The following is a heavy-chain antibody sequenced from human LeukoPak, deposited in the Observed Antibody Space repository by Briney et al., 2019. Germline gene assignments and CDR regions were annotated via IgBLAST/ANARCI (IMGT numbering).Heavy chain of an antibody. V-gene: IGHV3-30*02. CDR1: GFTFSSYG. CDR3: AKDDARNPPLLWFGEY. Sequence: GGSLRLSCAASGFTFSSYGMHWVRQAPGKGLEWVAFIRYDGSNKYYADSVKGRFTISRDNSKNTLYLQMNSLRAEDTAVYYCAKDDARNPPLLWFGEYWGQGTLVTVSS. CDR2: IRYDGSNK. D-gene: IGHD3-10*01. J-gene: IGHJ4*02.